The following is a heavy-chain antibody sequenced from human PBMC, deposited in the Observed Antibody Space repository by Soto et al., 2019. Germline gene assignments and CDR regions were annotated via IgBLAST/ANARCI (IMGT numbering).Heavy chain of an antibody. V-gene: IGHV3-23*01. CDR2: MRTSGGST. CDR3: AKDLPDYGDSDY. D-gene: IGHD4-17*01. CDR1: GFTFSSYA. Sequence: GGSLRLSCAASGFTFSSYAMSWVRQAPGKGLEWVSGMRTSGGSTYYADSVKGRFTISRDNSKNTLYLQMNSLRAEDTAVYYCAKDLPDYGDSDYWGQGTLVTVSS. J-gene: IGHJ4*02.